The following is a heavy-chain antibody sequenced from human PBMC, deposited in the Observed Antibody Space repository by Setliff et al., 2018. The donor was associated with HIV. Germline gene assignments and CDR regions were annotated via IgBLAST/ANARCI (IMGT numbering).Heavy chain of an antibody. CDR1: GGSISSYY. D-gene: IGHD3-9*01. J-gene: IGHJ6*03. CDR3: ARDHHYDILTGPYYYMDV. CDR2: IYYSGST. Sequence: SETLSLTCTVSGGSISSYYWSWIRQPPGKGLEWIGYIYYSGSTNYNPSLKSRVTISVDTSKNQFSLKLSSVTAADTAVYYCARDHHYDILTGPYYYMDVWGKGTTVTVS. V-gene: IGHV4-59*01.